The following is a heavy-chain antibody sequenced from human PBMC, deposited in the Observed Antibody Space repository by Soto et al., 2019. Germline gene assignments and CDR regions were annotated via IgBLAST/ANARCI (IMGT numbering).Heavy chain of an antibody. D-gene: IGHD2-15*01. J-gene: IGHJ5*02. V-gene: IGHV1-18*01. CDR2: ISAYNGNT. CDR3: ARDVVVVVAATRGSHNWFDP. Sequence: QVQLVQSGAEVKKPGASVKVSCKASGYTFTSYGISWVRQAPGQGLEWMGWISAYNGNTNYAQKLQGRVTMTTDTSTSTAYMELRSLRSDDTAVYYCARDVVVVVAATRGSHNWFDPWGQGTLVTVSS. CDR1: GYTFTSYG.